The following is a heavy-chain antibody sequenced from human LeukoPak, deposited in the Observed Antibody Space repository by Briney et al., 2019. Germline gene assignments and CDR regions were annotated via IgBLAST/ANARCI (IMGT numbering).Heavy chain of an antibody. CDR1: GFTFSSYS. V-gene: IGHV3-21*01. J-gene: IGHJ4*02. CDR2: ISSSSSYI. CDR3: ARSHGYSSSYFDY. D-gene: IGHD6-13*01. Sequence: GGSLRLSCAASGFTFSSYSMNWVRQAPGKGLEWVSSISSSSSYIYYADSVKGRFTISRDNAKNSLHLQMNSLRAEDTAVYYCARSHGYSSSYFDYWGQGTLVTVSS.